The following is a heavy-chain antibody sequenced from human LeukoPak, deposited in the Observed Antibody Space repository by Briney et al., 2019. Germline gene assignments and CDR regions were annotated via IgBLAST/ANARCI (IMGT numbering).Heavy chain of an antibody. V-gene: IGHV4-38-2*02. CDR1: GYSISSGYY. CDR3: ARGPDYFDY. CDR2: IYHSGST. Sequence: PSETLSLTCTVSGYSISSGYYWGWIRQPPGKGLEWIGSIYHSGSTYYNPSLKSRVTISVDRSKNQFSLKLSSVTAADTAVYYCARGPDYFDYWGQGTLVTVSS. J-gene: IGHJ4*02.